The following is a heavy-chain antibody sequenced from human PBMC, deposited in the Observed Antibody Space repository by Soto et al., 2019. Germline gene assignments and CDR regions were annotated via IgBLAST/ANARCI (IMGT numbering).Heavy chain of an antibody. Sequence: ASVKVSCKASGYTFTSYDINWVRQATGQGLEWMGWMNPNSGNTGYAQKFQGRVTMTRNTSISTAYMELSSLRSEDTAVYYCARGTTRTRYSSSSDYYGMDVWGQGTTVTVSS. CDR3: ARGTTRTRYSSSSDYYGMDV. CDR1: GYTFTSYD. J-gene: IGHJ6*02. CDR2: MNPNSGNT. D-gene: IGHD6-6*01. V-gene: IGHV1-8*01.